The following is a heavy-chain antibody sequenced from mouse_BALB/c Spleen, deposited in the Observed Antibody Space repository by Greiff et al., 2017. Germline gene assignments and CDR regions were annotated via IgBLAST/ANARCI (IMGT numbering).Heavy chain of an antibody. D-gene: IGHD1-1*01. CDR2: INSNGGST. Sequence: EVKLMESGGGLVQPGGSLKLSCAASGFTFSSYGMSWVRQTPDKRLELVATINSNGGSTYYPDSVKGRFTISRDNAKNTLYLQMSSLRSEDTAMYYCARGSTVVATDWGQGTTLTVSS. CDR3: ARGSTVVATD. V-gene: IGHV5-6-3*01. CDR1: GFTFSSYG. J-gene: IGHJ2*01.